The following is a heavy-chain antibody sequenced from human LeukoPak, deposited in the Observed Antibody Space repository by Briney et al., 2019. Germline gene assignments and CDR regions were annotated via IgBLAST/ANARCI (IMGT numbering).Heavy chain of an antibody. Sequence: SETLSLTCTVSGGSVSSGSYYWSWIRQPPGKGLGGIGYIYYSGGPNYNPSLKSRVTISVDTSKTQFSLKLSSVTAADPAVYYCARAAPYSSGWCRDFDYWGQGTLVTVSS. J-gene: IGHJ4*02. V-gene: IGHV4-61*01. CDR2: IYYSGGP. CDR3: ARAAPYSSGWCRDFDY. D-gene: IGHD6-19*01. CDR1: GGSVSSGSYY.